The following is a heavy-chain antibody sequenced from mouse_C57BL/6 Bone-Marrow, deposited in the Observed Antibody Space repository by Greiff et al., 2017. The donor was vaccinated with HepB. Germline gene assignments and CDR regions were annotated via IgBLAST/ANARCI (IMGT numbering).Heavy chain of an antibody. CDR3: ARDPFYYGNSYAMDD. Sequence: VQLQQPGTELVKPGASVKLSCKASGYTFTSYWMHWVKQRPGQGLEWIGNINPSNGGTNYNEKFKSKATLTVDKSSSTAYMQLSSLTSEDSAVYYCARDPFYYGNSYAMDDWGQGTSVTVSS. CDR1: GYTFTSYW. J-gene: IGHJ4*01. CDR2: INPSNGGT. V-gene: IGHV1-53*01. D-gene: IGHD2-1*01.